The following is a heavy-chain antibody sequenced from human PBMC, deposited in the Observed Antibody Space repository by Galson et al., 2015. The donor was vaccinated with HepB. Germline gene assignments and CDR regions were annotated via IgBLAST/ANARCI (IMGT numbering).Heavy chain of an antibody. CDR1: GYTFSSSG. D-gene: IGHD6-19*01. CDR3: ARDPRVAVAGQFYYFDY. Sequence: SVKVSCKASGYTFSSSGFSWVRQAPGQGLEWMGWISAYNGDTDYAQKFQGRVTMTTDTSTRTVYMELRSLRYDDMAVYYCARDPRVAVAGQFYYFDYWGQGTLVTVSP. J-gene: IGHJ4*02. V-gene: IGHV1-18*03. CDR2: ISAYNGDT.